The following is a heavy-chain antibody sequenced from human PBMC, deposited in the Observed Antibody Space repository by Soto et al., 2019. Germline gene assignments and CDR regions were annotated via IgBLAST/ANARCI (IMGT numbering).Heavy chain of an antibody. Sequence: SETLSLTCTVSGGSISSYYWSWIRQPPGKGLEWIGYTYYSGSTNYNPSLKSRVTISVDTSKNQFSLKLSSVTAADTAVYYCAIGSGASWPYYYYYMDVWGKGTTVTVSS. CDR2: TYYSGST. CDR1: GGSISSYY. CDR3: AIGSGASWPYYYYYMDV. D-gene: IGHD3-10*01. J-gene: IGHJ6*03. V-gene: IGHV4-59*01.